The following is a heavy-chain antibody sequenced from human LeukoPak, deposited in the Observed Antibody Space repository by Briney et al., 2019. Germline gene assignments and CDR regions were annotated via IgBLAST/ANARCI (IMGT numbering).Heavy chain of an antibody. V-gene: IGHV4-61*02. CDR3: ARERGILNWFDP. CDR2: IYTSGST. D-gene: IGHD3-3*02. J-gene: IGHJ5*02. Sequence: SETLSLTCTVSGGSISSGSYYWSWIRQPAGKGLEWIGRIYTSGSTNYNSSLKSRVTISVDTSKNQFSLKLSSVTAADTAVYYCARERGILNWFDPWGQGTLVTVSS. CDR1: GGSISSGSYY.